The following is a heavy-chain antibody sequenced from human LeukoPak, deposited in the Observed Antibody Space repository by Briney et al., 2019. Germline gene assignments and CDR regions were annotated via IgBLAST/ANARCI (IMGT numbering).Heavy chain of an antibody. D-gene: IGHD6-13*01. V-gene: IGHV4-31*03. J-gene: IGHJ4*02. Sequence: SETLSLTCTVSGGSISSGGYYWSWIRQHPGKGLEWIGYIYYSGSTYYNPSLKSRVTISVDTSKNQFSLKLSSATAADTAVYYCARVGYSSSWYYFDYWGQGTLVTVSS. CDR3: ARVGYSSSWYYFDY. CDR2: IYYSGST. CDR1: GGSISSGGYY.